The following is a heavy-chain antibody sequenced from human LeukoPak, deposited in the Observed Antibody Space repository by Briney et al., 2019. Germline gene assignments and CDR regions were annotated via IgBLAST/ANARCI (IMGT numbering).Heavy chain of an antibody. Sequence: GGSLRLSCAASGFTFSSYSMNWVRQAPGKGLEWVSSISSSSSYIYYADSVKGRFTISRDNAKNSLYLQMNGLRAEDTAVYYCARDLPPTYYDFWSGYSYYFDYWGQGTLVTVSS. CDR1: GFTFSSYS. D-gene: IGHD3-3*01. CDR3: ARDLPPTYYDFWSGYSYYFDY. CDR2: ISSSSSYI. J-gene: IGHJ4*02. V-gene: IGHV3-21*01.